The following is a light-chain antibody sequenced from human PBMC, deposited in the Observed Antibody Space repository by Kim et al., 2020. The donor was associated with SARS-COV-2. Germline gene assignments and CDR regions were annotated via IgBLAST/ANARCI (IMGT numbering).Light chain of an antibody. Sequence: PGKAARVSCGGNSIGSKSVLWYQQKSGQAPVLVIYYDSDRPSGIPERFSGSNSGNTATLTIGRVEAGDEADYYCQVWDSSSDHRVVFGGGTQLTVL. J-gene: IGLJ2*01. V-gene: IGLV3-21*04. CDR2: YDS. CDR1: SIGSKS. CDR3: QVWDSSSDHRVV.